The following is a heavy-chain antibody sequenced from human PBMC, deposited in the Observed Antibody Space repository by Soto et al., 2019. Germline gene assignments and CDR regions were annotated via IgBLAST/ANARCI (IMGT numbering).Heavy chain of an antibody. CDR3: ARLAYYDFWSGYYWFDY. J-gene: IGHJ5*01. V-gene: IGHV4-4*02. CDR2: IYHSGST. D-gene: IGHD3-3*01. Sequence: SETLSLTCAVSGGSISSSNWWSWVRQPPGKGLEWIGEIYHSGSTNYNPSLKSRVTISVDKSKNQFSLKLSSVTAADTAVYYCARLAYYDFWSGYYWFDYWGQGTLVTVYS. CDR1: GGSISSSNW.